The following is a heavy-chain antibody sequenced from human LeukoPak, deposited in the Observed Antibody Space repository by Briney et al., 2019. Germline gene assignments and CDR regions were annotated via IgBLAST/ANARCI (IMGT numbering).Heavy chain of an antibody. Sequence: GGSLRLSCAASGFTFSSYGMHWVRQAPGKGLEWVAFIRYDGSNKYYADSVKGRFTISRDNSKNTLYLQMNSLRAEDTAVYYCAKDGTGVWPRYFDYWGQGTLVTVSS. V-gene: IGHV3-30*02. CDR2: IRYDGSNK. J-gene: IGHJ4*02. CDR1: GFTFSSYG. CDR3: AKDGTGVWPRYFDY. D-gene: IGHD6-13*01.